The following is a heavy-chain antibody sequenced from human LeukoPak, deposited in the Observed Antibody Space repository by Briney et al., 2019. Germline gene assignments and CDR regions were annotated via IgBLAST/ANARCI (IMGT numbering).Heavy chain of an antibody. CDR2: ITGSGGST. J-gene: IGHJ6*03. CDR3: AKNRGVQGVIRSYYYYYYMDV. D-gene: IGHD3-10*01. Sequence: PGGSLRLSCAVSGFTFSSYAMSSGRQAPGKRLEWVSAITGSGGSTYYEDSVKGRFTIYRDNSKNALYLQMNSLSAEDTAVYYCAKNRGVQGVIRSYYYYYYMDVWGKGTTVTVSS. CDR1: GFTFSSYA. V-gene: IGHV3-23*01.